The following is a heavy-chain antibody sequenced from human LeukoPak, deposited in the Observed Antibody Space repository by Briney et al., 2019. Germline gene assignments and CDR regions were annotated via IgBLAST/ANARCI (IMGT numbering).Heavy chain of an antibody. J-gene: IGHJ4*02. CDR1: GFTFSSYW. D-gene: IGHD1-26*01. CDR3: ARSGSYFLYYFDY. Sequence: GGSLRLSCAASGFTFSSYWMSWVRQAPGKGLEWVANIRQDGSETYYVDSVKGRFTISRDNAKNSLYLQMNSLRAEDTAVYYCARSGSYFLYYFDYWGQGTLVTVSS. V-gene: IGHV3-7*01. CDR2: IRQDGSET.